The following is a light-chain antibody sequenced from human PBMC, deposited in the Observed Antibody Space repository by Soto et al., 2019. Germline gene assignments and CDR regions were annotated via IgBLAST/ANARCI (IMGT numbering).Light chain of an antibody. CDR1: SSNIGSNY. Sequence: QSVLTQPPSVSGTPGQRVTISCSGSSSNIGSNYGFWYQQLPGTAPKLLISMSDQRPSGVPDRCSGSKSGTSASLAISGLRSEDEADYYCATWDDSLSAWVFGGGTKLTVL. J-gene: IGLJ3*02. CDR2: MSD. V-gene: IGLV1-47*01. CDR3: ATWDDSLSAWV.